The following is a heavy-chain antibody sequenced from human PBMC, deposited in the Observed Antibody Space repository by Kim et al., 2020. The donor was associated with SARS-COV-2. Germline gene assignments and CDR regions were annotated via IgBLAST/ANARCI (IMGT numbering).Heavy chain of an antibody. D-gene: IGHD3-22*01. J-gene: IGHJ5*02. CDR2: IYPGDSDT. CDR3: ARHGGYYYDSSGYYPGNHNWFDP. V-gene: IGHV5-51*01. Sequence: GESLKISCKGSGYSFTSYWIGWVRQMPGKGLEWMGIIYPGDSDTRYSPSFQGQVTISADKSISTAYLQWSSLKASDTAMYYCARHGGYYYDSSGYYPGNHNWFDPWGQGTLVTVSS. CDR1: GYSFTSYW.